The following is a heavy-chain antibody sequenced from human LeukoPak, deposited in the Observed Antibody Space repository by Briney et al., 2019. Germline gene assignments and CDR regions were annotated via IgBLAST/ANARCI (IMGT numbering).Heavy chain of an antibody. J-gene: IGHJ4*02. CDR3: ARDPMVGNWNPRSPVRFDY. Sequence: ASVNFSCKASGGIFSSYAISWVRQAPGRRLGWMGGIIPIFGTANYAQKFQGRVTITADKSTSTAYMELSSLRSEDTAVYYCARDPMVGNWNPRSPVRFDYWGQGTLVTVSS. D-gene: IGHD1-1*01. CDR2: IIPIFGTA. CDR1: GGIFSSYA. V-gene: IGHV1-69*06.